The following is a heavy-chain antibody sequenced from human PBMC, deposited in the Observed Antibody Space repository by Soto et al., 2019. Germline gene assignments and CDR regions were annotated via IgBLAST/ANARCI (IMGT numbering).Heavy chain of an antibody. CDR3: ARGPIVGATMAHDY. Sequence: ASVKVSCKASGYTFTGYYMHWVRHAPGQGLEWMGWINPNSGGTNYAQKFQGWVTMTRDTSISTAYMELSRLRSDDTAVYYCARGPIVGATMAHDYWGQGTLVTVSS. D-gene: IGHD1-26*01. V-gene: IGHV1-2*04. J-gene: IGHJ4*02. CDR2: INPNSGGT. CDR1: GYTFTGYY.